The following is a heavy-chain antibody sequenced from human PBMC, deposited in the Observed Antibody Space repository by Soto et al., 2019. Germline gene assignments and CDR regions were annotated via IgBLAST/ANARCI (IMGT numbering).Heavy chain of an antibody. V-gene: IGHV3-7*01. CDR1: GFNFSTNG. J-gene: IGHJ3*02. CDR2: IKQDGSEK. Sequence: GGSLRLSCAASGFNFSTNGMHRVRQAPGKGLEWVANIKQDGSEKYYVDSVKGRFTISRDNAKNSLYLQMNSLRAEDTAVYYCARWPFGVVKGSAFDIWGQGTMVTVSS. CDR3: ARWPFGVVKGSAFDI. D-gene: IGHD3-3*01.